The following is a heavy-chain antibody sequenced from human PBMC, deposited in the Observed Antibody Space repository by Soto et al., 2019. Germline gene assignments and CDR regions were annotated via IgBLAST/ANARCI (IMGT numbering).Heavy chain of an antibody. D-gene: IGHD6-13*01. Sequence: SETLSLTYPVSGGTISSYDGSWIRQPAGKGLEWIGRIYTSGSTNYNPSLKSRVTMSVGTSKNQFSLKLSSVTAADTAVYYCARDSSSASTWGQGTLVTVSS. CDR1: GGTISSYD. J-gene: IGHJ5*02. V-gene: IGHV4-4*07. CDR2: IYTSGST. CDR3: ARDSSSAST.